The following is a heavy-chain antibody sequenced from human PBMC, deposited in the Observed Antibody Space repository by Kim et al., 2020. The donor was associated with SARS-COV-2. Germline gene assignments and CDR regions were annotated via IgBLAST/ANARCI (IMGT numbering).Heavy chain of an antibody. V-gene: IGHV3-33*06. Sequence: DALEGRLTSTRDDSQKALYLKMNSLRAEDTAVYYCAKDRSSSSFYGMDVWGQGTTVTVSS. D-gene: IGHD6-13*01. J-gene: IGHJ6*02. CDR3: AKDRSSSSFYGMDV.